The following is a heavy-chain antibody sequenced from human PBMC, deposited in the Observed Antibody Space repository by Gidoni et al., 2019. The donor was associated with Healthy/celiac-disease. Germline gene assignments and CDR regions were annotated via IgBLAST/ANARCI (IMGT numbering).Heavy chain of an antibody. D-gene: IGHD2-15*01. CDR1: GGTFSSYA. V-gene: IGHV1-69*01. CDR2: IIPIFGTA. CDR3: ARDRQRDIVVVVAATRTDEGYYYYGMDV. J-gene: IGHJ6*02. Sequence: QVQLVQSGAEVKKPGSSVKVSCKASGGTFSSYAISWVRQAPGQGLEWMGGIIPIFGTANYAQKFQGRVTITADESTSTAYMELSSLRSEDTAVYYCARDRQRDIVVVVAATRTDEGYYYYGMDVWGQGTTVTVSS.